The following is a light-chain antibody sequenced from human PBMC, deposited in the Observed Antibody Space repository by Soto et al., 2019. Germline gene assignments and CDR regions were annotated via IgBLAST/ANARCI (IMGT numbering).Light chain of an antibody. CDR3: QHRSNWPWT. CDR2: DAS. J-gene: IGKJ1*01. V-gene: IGKV3-11*01. Sequence: EIVLTQSPVTLSLSPGERVTLSCRASQSVSSYLTWYQQKPGQAPRLLIYDASTRVTGIPARFSGSGSGTDFTLTISSLEPEDFAVYYCQHRSNWPWTFGHGTKV. CDR1: QSVSSY.